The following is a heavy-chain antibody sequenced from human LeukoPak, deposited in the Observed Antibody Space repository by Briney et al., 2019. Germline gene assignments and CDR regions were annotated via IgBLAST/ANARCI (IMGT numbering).Heavy chain of an antibody. CDR1: GFTFSSYS. CDR2: ISSSSSYI. Sequence: GGSLRLSWAASGFTFSSYSMNWVRQAPGKGLEWVSSISSSSSYIYYADSVKGRFTISRDNAKNSLYLQMNSLRAEDTAVYYCARGQRAYYYDSSGPRARSAEYFQHWGQGTLVTVSS. CDR3: ARGQRAYYYDSSGPRARSAEYFQH. J-gene: IGHJ1*01. D-gene: IGHD3-22*01. V-gene: IGHV3-21*01.